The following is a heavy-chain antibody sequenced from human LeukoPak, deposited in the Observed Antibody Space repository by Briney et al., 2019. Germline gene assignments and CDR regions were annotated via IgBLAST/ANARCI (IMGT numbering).Heavy chain of an antibody. D-gene: IGHD3-3*01. CDR3: ARHGDYDFWSSYYNWFDP. CDR1: GGSISSSSYY. J-gene: IGHJ5*02. Sequence: PSETLSHTCTVSGGSISSSSYYWGWIRQPPGKGLEWIGSIYYSGSTYYNPSLKSRVTISVDTSKNQFSLKLSSVTAADTAVYYCARHGDYDFWSSYYNWFDPWGQGTLVTVSS. CDR2: IYYSGST. V-gene: IGHV4-39*01.